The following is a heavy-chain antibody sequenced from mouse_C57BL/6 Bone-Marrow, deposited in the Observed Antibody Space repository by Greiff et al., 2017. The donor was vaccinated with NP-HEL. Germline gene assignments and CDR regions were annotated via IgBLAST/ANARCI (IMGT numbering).Heavy chain of an antibody. CDR1: GYTFTDYY. CDR2: IYPGSGNT. V-gene: IGHV1-76*01. Sequence: VKLQQSGAELVRPGASVKLSCKASGYTFTDYYINWVKQRPGQGLEWIARIYPGSGNTYYNEKFKGKATLTAEKSSSTAYMQLSSLTSEDSAVYFCVFNHDWFAYWGQGTLVTVSA. CDR3: VFNHDWFAY. J-gene: IGHJ3*01.